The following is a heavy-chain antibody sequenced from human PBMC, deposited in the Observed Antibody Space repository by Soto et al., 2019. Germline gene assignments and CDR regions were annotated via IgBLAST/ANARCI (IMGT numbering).Heavy chain of an antibody. V-gene: IGHV3-23*01. CDR2: VSGGGDGT. Sequence: EVQLLESGGGLVQPGGSLRLSCAASGFTFSNYAMSWVRQAPGKGLEWVSTVSGGGDGTYYADPVKGRFTISRDNPRNTVYLQMDRLRAEDTAVYYCAKKGLGSLATYCNYGDCHYAFDLWGQGTIVTVSS. J-gene: IGHJ3*01. CDR1: GFTFSNYA. D-gene: IGHD2-21*02. CDR3: AKKGLGSLATYCNYGDCHYAFDL.